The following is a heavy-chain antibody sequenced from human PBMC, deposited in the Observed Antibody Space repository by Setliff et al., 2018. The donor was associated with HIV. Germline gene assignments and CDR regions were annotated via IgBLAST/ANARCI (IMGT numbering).Heavy chain of an antibody. D-gene: IGHD3-22*01. J-gene: IGHJ5*02. Sequence: PGESLKISCQASGYSFTKFWIGWVRQMPGKGLEWMGIIYPGDSDTIYSPSFQGQVTISADKSISTAYLQWSSLKASDTAIYYCARNEDYYDSSGYYWFDLWGQGTLVTVSS. CDR3: ARNEDYYDSSGYYWFDL. CDR1: GYSFTKFW. CDR2: IYPGDSDT. V-gene: IGHV5-51*01.